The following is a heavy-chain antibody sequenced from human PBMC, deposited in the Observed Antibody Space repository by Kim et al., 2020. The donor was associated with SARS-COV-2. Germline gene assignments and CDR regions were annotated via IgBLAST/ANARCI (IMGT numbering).Heavy chain of an antibody. CDR1: GFTFSSYW. CDR2: IKQDGSEK. CDR3: ARVVSSGWYEWWVRYWFDP. D-gene: IGHD6-19*01. V-gene: IGHV3-7*01. Sequence: GGSLRLSCAASGFTFSSYWMSWVRQAPGKGLEGVANIKQDGSEKYYVDSVKGRFTISRDNAKNSLYLQMNSLRAEDTAVYYCARVVSSGWYEWWVRYWFDPWGQETLVTVS. J-gene: IGHJ5*02.